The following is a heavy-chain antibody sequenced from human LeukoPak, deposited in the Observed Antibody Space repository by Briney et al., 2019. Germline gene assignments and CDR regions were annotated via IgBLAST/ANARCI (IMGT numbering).Heavy chain of an antibody. CDR3: ARGYPRNDILTGYAFDI. CDR1: GGSFSGYY. CDR2: INHSGST. V-gene: IGHV4-34*01. Sequence: PSETLSLTCAVYGGSFSGYYWSWNRQPPGKGLEWIGEINHSGSTNYNPSLKSRVTISVDTSKNQFSLKLSSVTAADTAVYYCARGYPRNDILTGYAFDIWGQGTMVTVSS. J-gene: IGHJ3*02. D-gene: IGHD3-9*01.